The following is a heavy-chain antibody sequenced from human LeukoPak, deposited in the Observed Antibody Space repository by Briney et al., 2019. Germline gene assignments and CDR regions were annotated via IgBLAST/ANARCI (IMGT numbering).Heavy chain of an antibody. D-gene: IGHD6-13*01. CDR1: GFSFGDYF. V-gene: IGHV3-11*06. Sequence: GGSLRLSCAATGFSFGDYFMTWVRQAPGKGLEWISYISGGTTYINHADSVKGRFTISRDNTKNSLFLQMNSLRAEDTAVYYCARDTSSSPDYWGQGTLVTVSS. J-gene: IGHJ4*02. CDR3: ARDTSSSPDY. CDR2: ISGGTTYI.